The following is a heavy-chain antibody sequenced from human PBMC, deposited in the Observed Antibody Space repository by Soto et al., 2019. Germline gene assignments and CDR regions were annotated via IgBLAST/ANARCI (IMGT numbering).Heavy chain of an antibody. CDR2: INPNSGGT. D-gene: IGHD6-19*01. CDR1: GYTFTGYY. CDR3: ARVNRISSGWYFVDY. V-gene: IGHV1-2*02. J-gene: IGHJ4*02. Sequence: GASVKVSCKASGYTFTGYYMHWVRQAPGQGLEWMGWINPNSGGTNYAQKFQGRVTMTRDTSISTAYMELSRLRSDDTAVYYCARVNRISSGWYFVDYWGQGTLVTVSS.